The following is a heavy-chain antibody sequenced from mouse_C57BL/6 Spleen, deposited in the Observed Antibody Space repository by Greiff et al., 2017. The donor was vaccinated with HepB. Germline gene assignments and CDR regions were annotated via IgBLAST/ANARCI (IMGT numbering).Heavy chain of an antibody. CDR1: GYTFTDYY. D-gene: IGHD1-1*01. CDR3: ARSSPYGSSYGYWYFDV. CDR2: IYPGSGNT. V-gene: IGHV1-76*01. J-gene: IGHJ1*03. Sequence: QVQLQQSGAELVRPGASVKLSCKASGYTFTDYYINWVKQRPGQGLEWIARIYPGSGNTYYNEKFKGKATLTAEKSSSTAYMQLSSLTSEDSAVYFCARSSPYGSSYGYWYFDVWGTGTTVTVSS.